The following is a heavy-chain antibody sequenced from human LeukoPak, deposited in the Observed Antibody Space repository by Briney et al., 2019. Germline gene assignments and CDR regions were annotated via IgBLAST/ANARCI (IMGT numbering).Heavy chain of an antibody. CDR2: INPNSGGT. J-gene: IGHJ4*02. D-gene: IGHD6-19*01. Sequence: MGWINPNSGGTNYAQKFQGRVTMTRDTSISTAYMELSRLRPDDTAVYYCARARRAGSGWLPWGQGTLVTVSS. V-gene: IGHV1-2*02. CDR3: ARARRAGSGWLP.